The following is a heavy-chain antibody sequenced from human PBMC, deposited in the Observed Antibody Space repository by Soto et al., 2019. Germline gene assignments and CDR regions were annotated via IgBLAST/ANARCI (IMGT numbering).Heavy chain of an antibody. CDR3: ARGTFGITIFGVVTDNWFDP. J-gene: IGHJ5*02. Sequence: SETLSLTCAVYGGSFSGYYWSWIRQPPGKGLEWIGEINHSGSTNYNPSLKSRVTISVDTSKNQFSLKLSSVTAADTAVYYCARGTFGITIFGVVTDNWFDPWGQGTLVTVSS. D-gene: IGHD3-3*01. V-gene: IGHV4-34*01. CDR2: INHSGST. CDR1: GGSFSGYY.